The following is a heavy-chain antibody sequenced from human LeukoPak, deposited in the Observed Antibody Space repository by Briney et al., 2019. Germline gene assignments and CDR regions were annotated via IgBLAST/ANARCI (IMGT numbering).Heavy chain of an antibody. CDR3: ARIADY. Sequence: GGSLRLSCAASGFTFSSYSMNWVRQAPGKGLEWVSVIYSDGSTYNVDSVKGRFTISRDNSKNTLYLQLNSLRAEDTAVYYCARIADYWGQGTLVTVSS. J-gene: IGHJ4*02. CDR1: GFTFSSYS. V-gene: IGHV3-53*01. CDR2: IYSDGST.